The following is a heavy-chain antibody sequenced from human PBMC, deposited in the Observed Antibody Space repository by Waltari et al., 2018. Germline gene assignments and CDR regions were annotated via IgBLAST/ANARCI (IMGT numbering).Heavy chain of an antibody. D-gene: IGHD2-21*02. Sequence: QVQLQESGPSLLKPSETLSLICTVSGGSISGFYWSWVRQPPGKGLDWFGYIYYTGSTSFXPSLKSRVTMSVDTSKNQFSLKLSSVTAADTAFYYCARGGGGDWEWFDPWXQGTLVTVSS. CDR1: GGSISGFY. CDR2: IYYTGST. CDR3: ARGGGGDWEWFDP. V-gene: IGHV4-59*01. J-gene: IGHJ5*02.